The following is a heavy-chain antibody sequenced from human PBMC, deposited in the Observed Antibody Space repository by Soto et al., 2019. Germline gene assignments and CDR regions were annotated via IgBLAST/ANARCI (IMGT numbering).Heavy chain of an antibody. CDR1: GFTFSSSA. J-gene: IGHJ3*02. CDR3: AREGGCGAFDI. Sequence: ESGGGVVQPGRSLRLSCAASGFTFSSSAMHWVRQAPGKGLEWVAVISYDGRNEYYADSMKGRFTVSRDISRNTLDLQMNSLRAEHTAVNYCAREGGCGAFDIWGQGTMLTVSS. D-gene: IGHD2-21*01. CDR2: ISYDGRNE. V-gene: IGHV3-30*03.